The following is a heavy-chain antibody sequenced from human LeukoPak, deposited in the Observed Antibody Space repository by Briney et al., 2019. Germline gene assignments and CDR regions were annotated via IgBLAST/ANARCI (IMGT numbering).Heavy chain of an antibody. V-gene: IGHV1-2*02. Sequence: ASVTVSFKASGYTFTVYYMHWVRQAPGQGLEWMGWINPNSGGTNYAQKFQGRVTMTRDTSISTAYMELSRLRSDDTAVYYCARDSRGFQDYWGQGTLVTVSS. CDR3: ARDSRGFQDY. J-gene: IGHJ4*02. D-gene: IGHD3-10*01. CDR2: INPNSGGT. CDR1: GYTFTVYY.